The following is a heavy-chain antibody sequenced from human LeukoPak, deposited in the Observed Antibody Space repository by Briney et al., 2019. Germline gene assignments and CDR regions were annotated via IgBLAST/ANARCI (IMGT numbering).Heavy chain of an antibody. J-gene: IGHJ4*02. D-gene: IGHD3-9*01. CDR3: ARNADDILTGYYLPYYFDY. CDR1: GFTFSSNW. V-gene: IGHV3-48*04. CDR2: ISSSGSTI. Sequence: GGSLRLSCAASGFTFSSNWMSWVRQAPGKGLEWVSYISSSGSTIYYADSVKGRFTISRDNAKNSLYLQMNSLRAEDTAVYYCARNADDILTGYYLPYYFDYWGQGTLVTVSS.